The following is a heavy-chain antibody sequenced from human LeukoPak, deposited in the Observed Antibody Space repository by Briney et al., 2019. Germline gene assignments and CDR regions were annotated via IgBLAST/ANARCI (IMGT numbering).Heavy chain of an antibody. Sequence: PGGSLRLSCAVSGFTVSNDYMSWVRQAPGKGLEWVSVIYGGGDTYYADSVRGRFTISRGNFENTLFLQMDSLRPEDTAVYYCTRLLPSSHHFFDSWGQGTLVTVSS. CDR2: IYGGGDT. CDR3: TRLLPSSHHFFDS. CDR1: GFTVSNDY. V-gene: IGHV3-53*01. J-gene: IGHJ4*02. D-gene: IGHD6-6*01.